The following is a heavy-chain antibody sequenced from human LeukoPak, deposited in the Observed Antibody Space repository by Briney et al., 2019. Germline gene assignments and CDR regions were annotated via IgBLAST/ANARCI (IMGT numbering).Heavy chain of an antibody. D-gene: IGHD6-13*01. J-gene: IGHJ5*02. CDR2: INHSGST. Sequence: SETLSLTCAVYGGSFSGYYWSWIRQPPGKGLEWIGEINHSGSTNYNPSLKSRVTISVDTSKNQFSLKLSSVTAADTAVYYCARGFSRYSSSWSLYSWFDPWGQGTLVTVSS. V-gene: IGHV4-34*01. CDR1: GGSFSGYY. CDR3: ARGFSRYSSSWSLYSWFDP.